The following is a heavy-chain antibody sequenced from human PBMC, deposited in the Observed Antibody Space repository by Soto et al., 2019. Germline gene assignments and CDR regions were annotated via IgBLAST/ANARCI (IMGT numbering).Heavy chain of an antibody. CDR3: ASSVGFLEWLPGAFDI. Sequence: QVQLQESGPGLVKPSQTLSLTCTVSGGSISSGGYYWSWIRQHPGKGLEWIGYIYYSGGTYYNPSLKSRVTISVDTSKNQFSLKLSSVTAADTAVYYCASSVGFLEWLPGAFDIWGQGTMVTVSS. D-gene: IGHD3-3*01. CDR1: GGSISSGGYY. V-gene: IGHV4-31*03. CDR2: IYYSGGT. J-gene: IGHJ3*02.